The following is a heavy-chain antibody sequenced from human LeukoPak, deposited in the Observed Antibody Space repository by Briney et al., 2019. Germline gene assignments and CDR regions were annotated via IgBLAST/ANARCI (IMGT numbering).Heavy chain of an antibody. CDR1: GFTFSNYW. J-gene: IGHJ4*02. V-gene: IGHV3-7*01. D-gene: IGHD7-27*01. CDR2: IKTDGSEI. CDR3: AREGTLRAHWDPFDY. Sequence: GGSLRLSCAASGFTFSNYWMSWVRQAPGKGLEWMATIKTDGSEIYYVDSVKGRFTISRDNARSSVYLQMNSLRGEDTAVYYCAREGTLRAHWDPFDYWGQGTLVTVSS.